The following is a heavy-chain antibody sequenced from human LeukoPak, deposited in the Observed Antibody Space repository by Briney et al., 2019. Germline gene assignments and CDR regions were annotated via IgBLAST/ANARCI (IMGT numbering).Heavy chain of an antibody. CDR1: GFTFSSYG. V-gene: IGHV3-30*18. D-gene: IGHD3-10*01. Sequence: PARSLRLSCAASGFTFSSYGMHWVRQAPGKGLEWVAVISYDGSNKYYADSVKGRFTISRDNSKNTLYLQMNSLRAEDTAVYYCAKDDYYGSGSYYNHYGMDVWGQGTTVTVSS. J-gene: IGHJ6*02. CDR3: AKDDYYGSGSYYNHYGMDV. CDR2: ISYDGSNK.